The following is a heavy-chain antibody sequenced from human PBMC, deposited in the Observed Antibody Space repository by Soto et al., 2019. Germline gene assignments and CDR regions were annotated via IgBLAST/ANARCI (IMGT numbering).Heavy chain of an antibody. CDR2: ISYDGSNK. V-gene: IGHV3-30-3*01. CDR3: ARVDTAGGSDYYYYGMDV. J-gene: IGHJ6*02. Sequence: PGGSLRLSCAASGFTFSSYAMHWVRQAPGKGLEWVAVISYDGSNKYYADSVKGRFTISRDNSKNTLYLQMNSLRAEDTAVYYCARVDTAGGSDYYYYGMDVWGQGTTVTVSS. CDR1: GFTFSSYA.